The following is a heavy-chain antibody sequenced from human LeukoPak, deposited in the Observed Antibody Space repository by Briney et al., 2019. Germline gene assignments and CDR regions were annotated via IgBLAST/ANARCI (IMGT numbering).Heavy chain of an antibody. CDR3: ARGSSGWYYFDY. CDR2: IYTSGSP. V-gene: IGHV4-4*07. Sequence: SETLSLTCTVSGGSISSYYWSWILQPAGKGLEWIGRIYTSGSPNYNPSLRSRVTISVDKSKNQFSLKLSSVTAADTAVYYCARGSSGWYYFDYWGQGTLVTVSS. J-gene: IGHJ4*02. D-gene: IGHD6-19*01. CDR1: GGSISSYY.